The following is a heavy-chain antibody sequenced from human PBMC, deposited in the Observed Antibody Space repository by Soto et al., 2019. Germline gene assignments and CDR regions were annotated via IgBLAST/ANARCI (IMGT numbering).Heavy chain of an antibody. D-gene: IGHD6-19*01. J-gene: IGHJ4*02. CDR2: IIPRFGTR. Sequence: QVQLVQSGAEVKTPGSSVRVSCKASGGTFSRYTLNWVRQAPGQGLEWMGGIIPRFGTRNYAPTLQDRVTIIADESTNTACMELNSLMSEDTAVYYCARGRVIYNSGRSELDQWGQGTLVTVSS. CDR1: GGTFSRYT. CDR3: ARGRVIYNSGRSELDQ. V-gene: IGHV1-69*01.